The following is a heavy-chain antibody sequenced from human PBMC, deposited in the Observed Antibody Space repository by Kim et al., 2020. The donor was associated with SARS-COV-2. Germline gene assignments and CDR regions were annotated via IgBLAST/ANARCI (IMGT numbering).Heavy chain of an antibody. D-gene: IGHD3-22*01. Sequence: SETLSLTCTVSGGSVSSGSYYWSWIRQPPGKGLEWIGYIYYSGSTNYNPSLKSRVTISVDTSKNQFSLKLSSMTAADTAVYYWSRDALNSGYYLIDYWG. CDR1: GGSVSSGSYY. V-gene: IGHV4-61*01. CDR2: IYYSGST. J-gene: IGHJ4*01. CDR3: SRDALNSGYYLIDY.